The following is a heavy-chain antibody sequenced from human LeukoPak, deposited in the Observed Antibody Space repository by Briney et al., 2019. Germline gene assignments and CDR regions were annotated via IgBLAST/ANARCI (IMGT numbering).Heavy chain of an antibody. CDR3: ARGTMVRGAHDY. V-gene: IGHV3-21*01. J-gene: IGHJ4*02. CDR2: ISSSSSYI. Sequence: PGGSLRLSCAASGFTFSSYSMNWVRQAPGKGLEWVSSISSSSSYIYYADSVKGRFTISRDNAKNSLYRQMNSLRAEDTAVYYCARGTMVRGAHDYWGQGTLVTVSS. D-gene: IGHD3-10*01. CDR1: GFTFSSYS.